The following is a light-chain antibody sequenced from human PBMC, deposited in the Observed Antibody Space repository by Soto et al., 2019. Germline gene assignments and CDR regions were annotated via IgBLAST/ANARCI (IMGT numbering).Light chain of an antibody. Sequence: QSVLTQPPSASGTPGQRVTISCSGSSSNIGSNTVNWYQQLPGTAPTLLIYYNNQRPSGVPDRFSGSKSGTSASLAISGLQSEDEAHYYCAVWDETLIEVFGTGTQLTVL. CDR1: SSNIGSNT. V-gene: IGLV1-44*01. J-gene: IGLJ1*01. CDR3: AVWDETLIEV. CDR2: YNN.